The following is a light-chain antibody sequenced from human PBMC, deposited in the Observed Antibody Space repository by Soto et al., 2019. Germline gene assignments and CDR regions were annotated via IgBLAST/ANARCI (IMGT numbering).Light chain of an antibody. Sequence: QSALTQPASVSGSPGQSITLSCTGTSIDVGGYNYVSWYQQHPGKAPKLMIYEVSNRPSGVSNRFSGSKSGNTASLTISGLQAEDEADYYCSSYTSSSTYVFGTGTKLTVL. CDR1: SIDVGGYNY. J-gene: IGLJ1*01. CDR2: EVS. V-gene: IGLV2-14*01. CDR3: SSYTSSSTYV.